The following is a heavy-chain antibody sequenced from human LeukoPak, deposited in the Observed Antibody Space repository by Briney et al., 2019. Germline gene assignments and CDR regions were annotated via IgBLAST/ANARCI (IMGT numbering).Heavy chain of an antibody. CDR2: ISSGGSYI. J-gene: IGHJ4*02. D-gene: IGHD2-2*01. V-gene: IGHV3-21*01. Sequence: GGSLRLSCAASGFTFSDYAMNWVRQAPGKGLEWVSSISSGGSYISYADSVKGRFTVSRDNAKDSLFLQMRSLRDEDTAVYYCARGPAFFCTSSSCWDGVDGGQGTLVSVPS. CDR1: GFTFSDYA. CDR3: ARGPAFFCTSSSCWDGVD.